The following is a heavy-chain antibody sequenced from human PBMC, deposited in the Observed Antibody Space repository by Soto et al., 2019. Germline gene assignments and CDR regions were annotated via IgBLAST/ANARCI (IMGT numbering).Heavy chain of an antibody. D-gene: IGHD2-2*01. CDR3: ARESSTSVTGFTHWYFDL. CDR1: GGSISSGGYS. CDR2: IYHSGST. J-gene: IGHJ2*01. Sequence: QLQLQESGSGLVKPSQTLSLTCAVSGGSISSGGYSWSWIRQPPGKGLEWIGYIYHSGSTYYNPSLKSRVTISVDRSKNQFSLKLSSVTAADTVVYYCARESSTSVTGFTHWYFDLWGRGTLVTVSS. V-gene: IGHV4-30-2*01.